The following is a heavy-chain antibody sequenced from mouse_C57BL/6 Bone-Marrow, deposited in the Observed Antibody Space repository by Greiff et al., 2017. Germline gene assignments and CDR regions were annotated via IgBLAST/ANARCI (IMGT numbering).Heavy chain of an antibody. D-gene: IGHD1-1*01. CDR1: GCSITSGYY. Sequence: EVKLLESGPGLVKPSQSLSLTCSVTGCSITSGYYWNWIRQFPGNKLEWMGYISYDGSNNYNPSLKNRISITRDTSKNQFFLKLNSVTTEDTATYYCARGITTVVAPYFDYWGQGTTLTVSS. V-gene: IGHV3-6*01. J-gene: IGHJ2*01. CDR3: ARGITTVVAPYFDY. CDR2: ISYDGSN.